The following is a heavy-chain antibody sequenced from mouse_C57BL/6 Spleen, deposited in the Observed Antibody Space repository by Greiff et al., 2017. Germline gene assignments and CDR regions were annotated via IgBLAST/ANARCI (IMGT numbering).Heavy chain of an antibody. Sequence: QVQLQQSGAELVKPGASVKLSCKASGYTFTSYWMQWVKQRPGQGLEWIGEIDPSDRYTNYNQKFKGKATLTVETSSSTAYMQLSSLTSEDSAVYYCARRGGLRGAMDYWGQGTSVTVSS. CDR1: GYTFTSYW. V-gene: IGHV1-50*01. J-gene: IGHJ4*01. D-gene: IGHD2-4*01. CDR3: ARRGGLRGAMDY. CDR2: IDPSDRYT.